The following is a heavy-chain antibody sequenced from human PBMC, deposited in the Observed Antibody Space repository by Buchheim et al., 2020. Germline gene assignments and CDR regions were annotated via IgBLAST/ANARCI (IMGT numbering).Heavy chain of an antibody. J-gene: IGHJ3*02. D-gene: IGHD3-3*01. CDR3: ARRTTITIFGVVILGAFDI. CDR1: GGSISSGSYY. V-gene: IGHV4-61*02. Sequence: QVQLQESGPGLVKPSQTLSLTCTVSGGSISSGSYYWSWIRQPAGKGLEWIGRIYTSGSTNYNPSLKSRVTISVDTSKNQFSLKLSSVTAADTAVYYCARRTTITIFGVVILGAFDIWGQGT. CDR2: IYTSGST.